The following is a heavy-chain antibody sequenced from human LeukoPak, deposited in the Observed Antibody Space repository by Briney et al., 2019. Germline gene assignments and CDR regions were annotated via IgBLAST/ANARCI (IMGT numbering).Heavy chain of an antibody. CDR3: ARVDSSSSVFNYMDV. D-gene: IGHD6-6*01. CDR1: GYTFTSYG. CDR2: ISAYNGNT. Sequence: ASVKVSYKASGYTFTSYGISWVRQAPGQGLEWMGWISAYNGNTNYAQKLQGRVTMTTDTSTSTAYMELRSLRSDDTAVYYCARVDSSSSVFNYMDVWGKGTTVTVSS. J-gene: IGHJ6*03. V-gene: IGHV1-18*01.